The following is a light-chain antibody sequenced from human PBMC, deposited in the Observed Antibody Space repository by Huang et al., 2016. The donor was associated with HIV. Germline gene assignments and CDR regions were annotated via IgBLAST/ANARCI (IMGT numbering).Light chain of an antibody. Sequence: DIQMTQSPPSLSASVGDRVTFTCRANQNITKSLNWYQQKPGKAPKLLIYTASTLESGVPSRFRGRGYGSRFTLDIVNLQPEDFATYYCQQSFSVPRTFG. CDR1: QNITKS. CDR2: TAS. CDR3: QQSFSVPRT. J-gene: IGKJ1*01. V-gene: IGKV1-39*01.